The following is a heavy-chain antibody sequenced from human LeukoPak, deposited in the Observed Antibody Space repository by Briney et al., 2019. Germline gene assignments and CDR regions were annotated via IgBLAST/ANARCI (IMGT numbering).Heavy chain of an antibody. CDR2: IYYSGST. CDR1: GGSISSYY. CDR3: ARSWGSYYNWAFDY. V-gene: IGHV4-59*08. D-gene: IGHD3-10*01. Sequence: PSETLSPTCTVSGGSISSYYWSWIRQPPGKGLEWIGYIYYSGSTNYNPSLKSRVTISVDTSKNQFSLKLSSVTAADTAVYYCARSWGSYYNWAFDYWGQGTLVTVSS. J-gene: IGHJ4*02.